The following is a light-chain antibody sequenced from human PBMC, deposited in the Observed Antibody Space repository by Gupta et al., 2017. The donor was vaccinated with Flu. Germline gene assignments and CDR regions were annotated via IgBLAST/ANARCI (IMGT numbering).Light chain of an antibody. CDR3: CSYAGSYRKV. J-gene: IGLJ1*01. Sequence: QSALTQPPSVSVSPGQSVTISCTGTSSDVGGYNYVSWYQQHPGQAPQLMIDDVSKRPSGVPDRSSGTKSGNTASLTISGLEAEDEADYYCCSYAGSYRKVFGTGTKVTVL. CDR1: SSDVGGYNY. V-gene: IGLV2-11*01. CDR2: DVS.